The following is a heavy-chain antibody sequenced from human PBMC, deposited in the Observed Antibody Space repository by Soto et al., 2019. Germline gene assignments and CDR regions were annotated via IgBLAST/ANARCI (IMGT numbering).Heavy chain of an antibody. V-gene: IGHV1-18*01. CDR3: AIADYGDDDY. Sequence: GPGAKKPGASVKVSCKASGYTFATSTIRWLRQAPGQGPEWMGWIKAYSGNTNYAQKLQGRLTMTTDTSTSTAYMELRSLTTDDTAIYYCAIADYGDDDYWGQGTLVTVSS. D-gene: IGHD4-17*01. CDR2: IKAYSGNT. J-gene: IGHJ4*02. CDR1: GYTFATST.